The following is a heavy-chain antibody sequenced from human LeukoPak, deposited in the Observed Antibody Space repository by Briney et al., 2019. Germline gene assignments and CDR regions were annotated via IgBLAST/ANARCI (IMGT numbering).Heavy chain of an antibody. D-gene: IGHD1-26*01. CDR1: GHTFTDYY. CDR2: VDPEDGET. V-gene: IGHV1-69-2*01. Sequence: ASVKISCKVSGHTFTDYYMHWVQQAPGKGLEWMGLVDPEDGETIYAEKFQGRVTITADTSTDTAYMELSSLRSEDTAVYYCATDYGSGSYDYWGQGTLVTVSS. J-gene: IGHJ4*02. CDR3: ATDYGSGSYDY.